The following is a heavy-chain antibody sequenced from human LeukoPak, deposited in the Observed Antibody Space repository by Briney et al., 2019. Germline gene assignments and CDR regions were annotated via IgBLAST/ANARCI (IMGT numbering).Heavy chain of an antibody. CDR2: ISGSGGST. V-gene: IGHV3-23*01. J-gene: IGHJ4*02. CDR1: GFTFSSYA. CDR3: AKGRRITIFGVVTYFDY. D-gene: IGHD3-3*01. Sequence: GGSRRLSCAASGFTFSSYAMSWVRQAPGKGLEWVSAISGSGGSTYYADSVKGRFTISRDNSKNTLYLQMNSLRAEDTAVYYCAKGRRITIFGVVTYFDYWGQGTLVTVSS.